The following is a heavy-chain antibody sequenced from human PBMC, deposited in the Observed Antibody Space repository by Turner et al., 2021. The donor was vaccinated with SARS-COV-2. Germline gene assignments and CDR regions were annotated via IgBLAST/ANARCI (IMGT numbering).Heavy chain of an antibody. V-gene: IGHV4-39*01. J-gene: IGHJ6*02. Sequence: QLQLQESGTGLVKPSETLSLPCTVSGGSSSSSSYYWGWIRQPPGKGLEWIGSIYYSGSTYYNPSLKSRVTISVDTSKNQFSLKLSSVTAADTAVYYCARFPYYYDSSAYPAYGMDVWGQGTTVTVSS. CDR2: IYYSGST. D-gene: IGHD3-22*01. CDR1: GGSSSSSSYY. CDR3: ARFPYYYDSSAYPAYGMDV.